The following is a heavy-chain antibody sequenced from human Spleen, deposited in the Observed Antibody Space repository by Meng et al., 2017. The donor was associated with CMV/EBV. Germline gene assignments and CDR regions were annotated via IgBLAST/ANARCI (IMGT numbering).Heavy chain of an antibody. Sequence: CKASGYSFTNYWIGWVRQMPGKGLEWMGIIYPYDSDTRYSPSFQGQVTISADKSISTAYLQWSSLKASDTAIYYCVRGCSSTTCYPYWGQGTLVTVSS. CDR1: GYSFTNYW. V-gene: IGHV5-51*01. J-gene: IGHJ4*02. D-gene: IGHD2-2*01. CDR3: VRGCSSTTCYPY. CDR2: IYPYDSDT.